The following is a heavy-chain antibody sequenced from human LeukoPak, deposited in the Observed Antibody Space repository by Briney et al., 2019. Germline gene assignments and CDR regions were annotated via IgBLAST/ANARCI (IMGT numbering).Heavy chain of an antibody. CDR2: INPNSGGT. V-gene: IGHV1-2*02. J-gene: IGHJ4*02. CDR1: GYTFTGYY. D-gene: IGHD5-18*01. Sequence: ASVKVSCKASGYTFTGYYMHWVRQAPGQGLEWMGWINPNSGGTNYAQKFQGRVTMTRDTSISTAYMELSRLRSDDTAVYYCARDKGYGYGNHFDYWGQGTLVTVSS. CDR3: ARDKGYGYGNHFDY.